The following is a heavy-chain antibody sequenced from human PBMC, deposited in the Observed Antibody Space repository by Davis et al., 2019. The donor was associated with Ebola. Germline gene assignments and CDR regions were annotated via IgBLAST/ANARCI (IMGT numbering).Heavy chain of an antibody. Sequence: AASVKVSCKASGYTFTSYGISWVRQAPGQGLEWMGWISAYNGNTNYAQKLQGRVTMTRDTSTSTVYMELSSLRSEDTAVYYCARGGITMTVVPRDYYYGVDVWGQGTTVTVSS. CDR2: ISAYNGNT. V-gene: IGHV1-18*01. J-gene: IGHJ6*02. CDR1: GYTFTSYG. CDR3: ARGGITMTVVPRDYYYGVDV. D-gene: IGHD3-22*01.